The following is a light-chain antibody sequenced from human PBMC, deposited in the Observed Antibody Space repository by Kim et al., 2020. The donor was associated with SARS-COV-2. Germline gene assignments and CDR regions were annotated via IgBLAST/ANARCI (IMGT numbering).Light chain of an antibody. J-gene: IGLJ3*02. CDR1: GGSIASNY. Sequence: NFMLTQPNSVSASPETTVTISCTRSGGSIASNYVQWYQQRPGSAPTTVIYEDDQRPSGVPDRFSGSLDSSSNSASLTISGLKTEDEADYYCQSYDGSGWVFGGGTQLTVL. CDR2: EDD. CDR3: QSYDGSGWV. V-gene: IGLV6-57*04.